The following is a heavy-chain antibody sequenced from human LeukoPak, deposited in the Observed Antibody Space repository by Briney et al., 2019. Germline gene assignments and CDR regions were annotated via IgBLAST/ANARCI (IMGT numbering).Heavy chain of an antibody. J-gene: IGHJ5*02. CDR2: IYYSGST. Sequence: PSETLSLTCAVSGYSISSSNWWGWIRQPPGKGLEWIGYIYYSGSTYYNPPLKSRVTMSVDTSKNQFSLKLSSVTAVDTAVYYCAAWAENWFDPWGQGTLVTVSS. CDR1: GYSISSSNW. V-gene: IGHV4-28*01. CDR3: AAWAENWFDP. D-gene: IGHD3-16*01.